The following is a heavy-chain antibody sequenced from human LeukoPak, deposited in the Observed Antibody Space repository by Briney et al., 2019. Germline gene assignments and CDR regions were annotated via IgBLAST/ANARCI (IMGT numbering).Heavy chain of an antibody. CDR1: GFTFSSYS. Sequence: GGSLRLSCAASGFTFSSYSMNWVRQVPGKGLEWVSSISSSSYIYYADSVKGRFTISGDNAKNSLYLQMNSLRAEDTAVYYCARAISYGDYATYYWGQGTLVTVSS. V-gene: IGHV3-21*01. CDR3: ARAISYGDYATYY. CDR2: ISSSSYI. J-gene: IGHJ4*02. D-gene: IGHD4-17*01.